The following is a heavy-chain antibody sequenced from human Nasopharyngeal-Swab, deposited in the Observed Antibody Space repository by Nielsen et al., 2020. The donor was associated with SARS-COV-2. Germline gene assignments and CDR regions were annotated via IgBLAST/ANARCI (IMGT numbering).Heavy chain of an antibody. D-gene: IGHD3-16*02. CDR2: IKQDGSEK. V-gene: IGHV3-7*01. CDR1: GFTFSSYW. CDR3: ARDQLDHPYDYVWGTYRYTYFDY. J-gene: IGHJ4*02. Sequence: GASLKISCAASGFTFSSYWMSWVRQAPGKGLEWVATIKQDGSEKYSVDSVKGRFTISRDNAKNSLYLQMNSPRAEDTAVYYCARDQLDHPYDYVWGTYRYTYFDYWGQGTLVTVSS.